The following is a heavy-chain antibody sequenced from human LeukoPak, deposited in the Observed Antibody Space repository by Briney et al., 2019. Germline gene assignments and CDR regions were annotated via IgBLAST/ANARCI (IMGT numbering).Heavy chain of an antibody. CDR3: ARGIYYDSSGYYLRYWFDP. Sequence: SETLSLTCTVSGGSISSYYWSWIRQPPGKGLEWIGYIYYSGSTNYNPSLKSRVTISVDTSKNQFSLKLSSATAADTAVYYCARGIYYDSSGYYLRYWFDPWGQGTLVTVSS. CDR1: GGSISSYY. D-gene: IGHD3-22*01. V-gene: IGHV4-59*01. J-gene: IGHJ5*02. CDR2: IYYSGST.